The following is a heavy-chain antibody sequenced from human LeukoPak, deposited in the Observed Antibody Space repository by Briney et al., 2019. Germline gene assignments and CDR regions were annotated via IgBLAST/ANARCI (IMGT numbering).Heavy chain of an antibody. CDR3: AKDGYDILTGYPPEQHYYYGMDV. J-gene: IGHJ6*02. Sequence: GRSLRLSCAASGFTFSSYGMHWVRQAPGKGLEWVAGISYDGSNKYYADSVKGRFTISRDNSKNTLYLQMNSLRAEDTAVYYCAKDGYDILTGYPPEQHYYYGMDVWGQGTTVTVSS. CDR1: GFTFSSYG. CDR2: ISYDGSNK. V-gene: IGHV3-30*18. D-gene: IGHD3-9*01.